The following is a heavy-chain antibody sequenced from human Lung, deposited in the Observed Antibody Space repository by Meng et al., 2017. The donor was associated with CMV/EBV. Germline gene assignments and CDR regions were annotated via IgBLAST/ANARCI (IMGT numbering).Heavy chain of an antibody. CDR1: GYTLTELS. CDR2: FDPEDGET. Sequence: ASVKVSXKVSGYTLTELSRHWVRQAPGKGLEWMGGFDPEDGETIYAQHFQGRVTMTEDTSTDTAYMELSSLTSEDTAVYYCATGHYDSRGYYSRTLSYWGQGTXVTVSS. V-gene: IGHV1-24*01. CDR3: ATGHYDSRGYYSRTLSY. J-gene: IGHJ4*02. D-gene: IGHD3-22*01.